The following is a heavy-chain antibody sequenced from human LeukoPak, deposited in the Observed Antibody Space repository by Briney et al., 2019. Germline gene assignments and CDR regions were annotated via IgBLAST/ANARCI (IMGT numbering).Heavy chain of an antibody. CDR3: AREVQLERRQTNWFDP. CDR2: MNPNSGNT. J-gene: IGHJ5*02. Sequence: ASVKVSCKASGYTFTSYDINWVRQATGQGLEWMGWMNPNSGNTGYAQKFQGRVTMTRNTSISTAYMELSSLRSEDTAVYYCAREVQLERRQTNWFDPWGQGTLVTVSS. D-gene: IGHD1-1*01. CDR1: GYTFTSYD. V-gene: IGHV1-8*01.